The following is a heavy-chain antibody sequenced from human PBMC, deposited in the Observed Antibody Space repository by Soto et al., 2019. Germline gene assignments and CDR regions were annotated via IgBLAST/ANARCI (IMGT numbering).Heavy chain of an antibody. D-gene: IGHD4-17*01. CDR2: ISGSGGST. Sequence: EVQLLESGGGLVQPGGSLRLSCAASGFTFSSYAMSWVRQAPGKGLEWVSAISGSGGSTYYADSVKGRFTISRDNSKNTLYLPMNSLRAEDTALYYCAKSLDYGDYHFDSWGQGPLVTVSS. CDR3: AKSLDYGDYHFDS. CDR1: GFTFSSYA. J-gene: IGHJ4*02. V-gene: IGHV3-23*01.